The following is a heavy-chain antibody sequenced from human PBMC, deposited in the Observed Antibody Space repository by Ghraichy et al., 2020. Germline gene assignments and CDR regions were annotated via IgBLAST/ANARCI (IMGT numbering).Heavy chain of an antibody. J-gene: IGHJ4*02. D-gene: IGHD2-15*01. CDR2: INHSGST. Sequence: SETLSLTCAVYGGSFSGYYWSWIRQPPGKGLEWIGEINHSGSTNYNPSLKSRVTISVDTSKNQFSLKLSSVTAADTAVYYCARESSFFDYWGQGTLVTVSS. V-gene: IGHV4-34*01. CDR3: ARESSFFDY. CDR1: GGSFSGYY.